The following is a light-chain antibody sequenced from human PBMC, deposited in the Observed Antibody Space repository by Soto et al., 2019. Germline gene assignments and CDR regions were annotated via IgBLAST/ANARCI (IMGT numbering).Light chain of an antibody. CDR2: KVS. Sequence: DAVLTQSPLSLPVTLGQPASFSCWSSQSLLHSNGNTYLNWFQQRPGQSPRRLIYKVSNRDSGVPDRFSGSASGTDFTLTISRVEAEDVGIYFCMQATHWPYTIGQGTKLEIK. J-gene: IGKJ2*01. CDR1: QSLLHSNGNTY. V-gene: IGKV2-30*02. CDR3: MQATHWPYT.